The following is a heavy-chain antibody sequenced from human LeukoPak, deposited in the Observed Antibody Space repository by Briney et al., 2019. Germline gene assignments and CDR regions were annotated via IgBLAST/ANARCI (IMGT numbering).Heavy chain of an antibody. D-gene: IGHD3-10*01. CDR3: ATSLKYGFFDY. CDR2: MYTSGSS. CDR1: GGSISFYY. V-gene: IGHV4-4*07. Sequence: SETLSLTCTVSGGSISFYYWSWIRQPAGKGLEWIGRMYTSGSSNYNPSLKSRVTMSVDASKNRFSLKLSSVTAADTAVYYCATSLKYGFFDYWGQGTLVTGSS. J-gene: IGHJ4*02.